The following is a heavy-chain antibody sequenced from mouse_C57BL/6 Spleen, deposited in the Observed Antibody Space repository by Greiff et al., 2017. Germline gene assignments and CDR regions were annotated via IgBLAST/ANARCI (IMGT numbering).Heavy chain of an antibody. CDR2: IDPSDSYP. CDR1: GYTFTRYW. CDR3: ARGGVTTDLAY. V-gene: IGHV1-69*01. Sequence: VQLQQSGAELVMPGASVKLSCKASGYTFTRYWMHWVKQRPGQGLEWIGYIDPSDSYPNYNQKFKGQSTLTVDKSSRTAYMPLSSLTSEDSAVYYCARGGVTTDLAYWGQVTLVTVSA. D-gene: IGHD1-1*01. J-gene: IGHJ3*01.